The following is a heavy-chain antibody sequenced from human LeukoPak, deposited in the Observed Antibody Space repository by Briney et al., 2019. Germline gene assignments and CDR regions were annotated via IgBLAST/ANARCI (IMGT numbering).Heavy chain of an antibody. D-gene: IGHD6-13*01. Sequence: GGSLRLSCAASGLTAADYGMSWVRQAPGKGLEWVSGINWSGESTGYADSVKGRFTISRDNAENALYLQMNSLTAEDTARYYCARDLSRSWYSLAYWGRGTLVTVSS. J-gene: IGHJ4*02. V-gene: IGHV3-20*04. CDR1: GLTAADYG. CDR2: INWSGEST. CDR3: ARDLSRSWYSLAY.